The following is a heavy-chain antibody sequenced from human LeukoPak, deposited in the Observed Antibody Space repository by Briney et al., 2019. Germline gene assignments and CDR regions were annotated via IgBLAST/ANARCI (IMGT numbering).Heavy chain of an antibody. D-gene: IGHD1-26*01. J-gene: IGHJ3*02. CDR1: GYTFTGYY. CDR3: ATPWELLGNDAFDI. CDR2: INPNSGGT. Sequence: VASVKVSCKASGYTFTGYYMHWVRQAPGQGLEWMGWINPNSGGTNYAQKFQGRVTMTRDTSISTAYMELSWLRSDDTAVYYCATPWELLGNDAFDIWGQGTMVTVSS. V-gene: IGHV1-2*02.